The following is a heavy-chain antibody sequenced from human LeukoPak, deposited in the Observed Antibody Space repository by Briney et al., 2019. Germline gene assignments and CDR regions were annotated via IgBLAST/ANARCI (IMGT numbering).Heavy chain of an antibody. CDR2: MSPNSGDT. CDR3: ARGPPNWGYDY. Sequence: ASVNVSCTASGYTFTSYDSNWVRQATGQRPEWMGWMSPNSGDTGYAQKFQDRVTMTRNTSISTAYMELSSLRSDDTAVYYCARGPPNWGYDYWGPGTLVTVSS. V-gene: IGHV1-8*01. D-gene: IGHD7-27*01. CDR1: GYTFTSYD. J-gene: IGHJ4*02.